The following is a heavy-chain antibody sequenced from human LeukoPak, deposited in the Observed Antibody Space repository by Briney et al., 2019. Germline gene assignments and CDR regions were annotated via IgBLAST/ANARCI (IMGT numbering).Heavy chain of an antibody. V-gene: IGHV4-39*01. Sequence: PSETLSLTCTVSGGSVSSGSYYWSWIRQPPGKGLEWIGSIYYSGSTYYNPSLKSRVTISVDTSKNQFSLKLSSVTAADTAVYYCARLKGDIVVVPAAMGTRIDYWGQGTLVTVSS. J-gene: IGHJ4*02. CDR1: GGSVSSGSYY. D-gene: IGHD2-2*01. CDR2: IYYSGST. CDR3: ARLKGDIVVVPAAMGTRIDY.